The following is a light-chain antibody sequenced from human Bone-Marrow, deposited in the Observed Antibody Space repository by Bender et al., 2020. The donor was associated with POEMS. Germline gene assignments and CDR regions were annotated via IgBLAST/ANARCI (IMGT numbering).Light chain of an antibody. CDR3: CSYAGSTIRYV. CDR2: EVS. CDR1: SSDVGTYNL. J-gene: IGLJ1*01. Sequence: QSVLTQPASVSGSPGQSITISCTGTSSDVGTYNLVSWYQQHPGKAPKLMIYEVSKRPSGVSNRFSGSKSGNTASLTIYGLQAEDEADYYCCSYAGSTIRYVFGSGTKVTVL. V-gene: IGLV2-23*02.